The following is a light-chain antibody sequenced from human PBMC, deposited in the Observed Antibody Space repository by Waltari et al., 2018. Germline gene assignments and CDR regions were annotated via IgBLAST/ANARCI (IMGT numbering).Light chain of an antibody. J-gene: IGKJ2*01. CDR1: QSVSSIY. V-gene: IGKV3-20*01. Sequence: EIVLTQSPGTLSLSPGERATLSCRASQSVSSIYLAWYQQKPGQAPRHLIYGASSRATGIPDRFSGSGSGTDFTLTISRLEPEDFAVYYCQQYDSSPMYTFGQGTKLEIK. CDR2: GAS. CDR3: QQYDSSPMYT.